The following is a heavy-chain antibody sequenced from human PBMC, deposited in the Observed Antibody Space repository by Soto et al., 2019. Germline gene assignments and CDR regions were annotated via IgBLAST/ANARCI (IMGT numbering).Heavy chain of an antibody. D-gene: IGHD3-10*01. CDR1: GGSISSGDYY. V-gene: IGHV4-30-4*01. CDR3: ARDIWFGEHYYYYYGMDV. CDR2: IYYSGST. Sequence: PSETLSLTCTVSGGSISSGDYYWSWIRQPPGKGLEWIGYIYYSGSTYYNPSLKSRVTISVDTSKNQFSLKLSSVTAADTAVYYCARDIWFGEHYYYYYGMDVWGQGTTVTVSS. J-gene: IGHJ6*02.